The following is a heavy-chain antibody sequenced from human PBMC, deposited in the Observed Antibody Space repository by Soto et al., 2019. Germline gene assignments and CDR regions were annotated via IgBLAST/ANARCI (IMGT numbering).Heavy chain of an antibody. Sequence: SETLSLTCTVSGGSISSSSYYWGWIRQPPGKGLEWIGSIYYSGSTYYNPSLKSRVTISVDTSKSQFSLKLSSVTAADTAVYYCARRGSSGYYLENWFDPWGQGTLVTVSS. CDR3: ARRGSSGYYLENWFDP. D-gene: IGHD3-22*01. J-gene: IGHJ5*02. CDR1: GGSISSSSYY. CDR2: IYYSGST. V-gene: IGHV4-39*01.